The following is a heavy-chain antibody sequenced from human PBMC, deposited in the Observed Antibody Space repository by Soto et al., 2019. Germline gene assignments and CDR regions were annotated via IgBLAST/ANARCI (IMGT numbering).Heavy chain of an antibody. Sequence: QTLSLTCAISGDSVSSNSAAWNWIRQSPSRGLEWLGRTYYRSKWYNDYAVSVKSRITINPDTSKNQFSLQLNSVTPEDTAVYYCARLDGSSWFFRNWFDPWGQGTLVTVSS. D-gene: IGHD6-13*01. CDR3: ARLDGSSWFFRNWFDP. CDR1: GDSVSSNSAA. J-gene: IGHJ5*02. V-gene: IGHV6-1*01. CDR2: TYYRSKWYN.